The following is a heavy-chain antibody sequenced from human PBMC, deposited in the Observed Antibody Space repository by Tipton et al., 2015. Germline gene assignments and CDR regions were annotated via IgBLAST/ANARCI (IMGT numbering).Heavy chain of an antibody. D-gene: IGHD4-23*01. CDR2: FFHSGNT. CDR1: GYSISSGYY. V-gene: IGHV4-38-2*01. CDR3: ARARGRHGGLFDS. Sequence: TLSLTCDVSGYSISSGYYWSWIRQPPGKGLEWIGSFFHSGNTFHNPSLRSRVIISVDTSKNHISLTVTSVTAADTAVYYCARARGRHGGLFDSWGQGILVTVSS. J-gene: IGHJ4*02.